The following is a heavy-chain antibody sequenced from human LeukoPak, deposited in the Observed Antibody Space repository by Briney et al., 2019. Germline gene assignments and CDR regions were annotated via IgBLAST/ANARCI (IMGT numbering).Heavy chain of an antibody. D-gene: IGHD1-7*01. Sequence: GSLRLSCAVSGFTINNVWMSWIRQPPGKGLEWIGEINHSGSTNYNPSLKSRVTISVDTSKNQFSLKLSSVTAADTAVYYCARRRLGGNWNSKEGAWFDPWGQGTLVTVSS. V-gene: IGHV4-34*01. CDR3: ARRRLGGNWNSKEGAWFDP. J-gene: IGHJ5*02. CDR1: GFTINNVW. CDR2: INHSGST.